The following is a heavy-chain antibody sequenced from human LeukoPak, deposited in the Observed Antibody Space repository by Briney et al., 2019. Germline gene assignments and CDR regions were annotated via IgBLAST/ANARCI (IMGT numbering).Heavy chain of an antibody. D-gene: IGHD3-10*01. Sequence: GESLQISCKGSGYSFTSYWIGWVRQMPGKGLEWMGIIYPGDSDTRYSPSFQGQVTISADKSISTAYLQWSSLKASDTAMYYCARPRNPNYYGSGSYYYWGQGTLVTVSS. V-gene: IGHV5-51*01. J-gene: IGHJ4*02. CDR1: GYSFTSYW. CDR3: ARPRNPNYYGSGSYYY. CDR2: IYPGDSDT.